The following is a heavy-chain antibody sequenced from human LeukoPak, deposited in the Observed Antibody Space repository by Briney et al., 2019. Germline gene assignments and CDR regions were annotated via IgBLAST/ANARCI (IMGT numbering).Heavy chain of an antibody. V-gene: IGHV3-30*02. CDR3: AKDWRCSSTSCIYYYYMDV. CDR1: GFTFSSYG. Sequence: PGGSLRLSCAASGFTFSSYGMHWVRQAPGKGLEWVAFIRYDGTNKYYADSVKGRFTISRDNSKNTLYLQMNSLRPEDTAVYYCAKDWRCSSTSCIYYYYMDVWGKGTTVTVSS. D-gene: IGHD2-2*01. CDR2: IRYDGTNK. J-gene: IGHJ6*03.